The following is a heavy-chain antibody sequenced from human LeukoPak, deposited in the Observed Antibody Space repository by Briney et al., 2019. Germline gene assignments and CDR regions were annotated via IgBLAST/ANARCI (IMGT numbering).Heavy chain of an antibody. D-gene: IGHD3-22*01. V-gene: IGHV4-59*01. J-gene: IGHJ4*02. CDR2: IYYSGST. CDR1: GGSISSYY. Sequence: KSSETLSLTCTVSGGSISSYYWSWIRQPPGKGLEWIGYIYYSGSTNYNPSLKSRVTISVDTSKNQFSLKLSFVTAADTAVYYCARVSGYYYDSSVFDYWGQGTLVTVSS. CDR3: ARVSGYYYDSSVFDY.